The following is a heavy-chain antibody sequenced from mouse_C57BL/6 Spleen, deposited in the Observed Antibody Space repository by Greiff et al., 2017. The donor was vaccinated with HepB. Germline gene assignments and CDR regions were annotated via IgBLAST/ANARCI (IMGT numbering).Heavy chain of an antibody. V-gene: IGHV1-82*01. CDR2: IYPGDGDT. CDR1: GYAFSSSW. Sequence: VQVVESGPELVKPGASVKISCKASGYAFSSSWMNWVKQRPGKGLEWIGRIYPGDGDTNYNGKFKGKATLTADKSSSTAYMQLSSLTSEDSAVYYCARGYTPLAYWGQGTLVTVSA. J-gene: IGHJ3*01. D-gene: IGHD1-3*01. CDR3: ARGYTPLAY.